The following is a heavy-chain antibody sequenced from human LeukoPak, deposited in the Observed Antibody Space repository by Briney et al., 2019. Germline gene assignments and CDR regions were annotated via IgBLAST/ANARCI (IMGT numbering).Heavy chain of an antibody. J-gene: IGHJ4*02. D-gene: IGHD2-2*01. CDR2: ISGTGGRT. V-gene: IGHV3-23*01. Sequence: PGGSLRLSCVASGFTFTNYGMGWGRQAPGKGLEWVSAISGTGGRTYYADSAKGRLTISKDDSKNTLYLQMNSLRAEDTAVYYCAKEGGFQLPFDSWGQGTLVTVSS. CDR3: AKEGGFQLPFDS. CDR1: GFTFTNYG.